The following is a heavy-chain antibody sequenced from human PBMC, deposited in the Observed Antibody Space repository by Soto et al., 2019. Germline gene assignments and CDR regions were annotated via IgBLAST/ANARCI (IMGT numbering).Heavy chain of an antibody. D-gene: IGHD1-26*01. J-gene: IGHJ4*02. CDR1: GFTVSSNY. V-gene: IGHV3-53*01. CDR2: IYSGGST. CDR3: ARDNIVGATTVDY. Sequence: GGSLRLSCAASGFTVSSNYMSWVRQAPGKGLEWVSVIYSGGSTYYADSVKGRFTISRDNSKNTLYLQMNSLRAEDTAVYYCARDNIVGATTVDYWGQGTLVTVSS.